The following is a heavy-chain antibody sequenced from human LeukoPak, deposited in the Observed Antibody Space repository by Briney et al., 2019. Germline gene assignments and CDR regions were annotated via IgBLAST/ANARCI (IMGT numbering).Heavy chain of an antibody. Sequence: SETLSLTCTVSGGSISSSSYYWGWIRQPPGKGLEWIGSIYYSGSTYYNPSLKSRVTISVDTSKNQFSLKLSSVTAADTAVYYCARTSGYGYYFDYWGQGTLVTVSS. CDR3: ARTSGYGYYFDY. V-gene: IGHV4-39*07. CDR2: IYYSGST. CDR1: GGSISSSSYY. J-gene: IGHJ4*02. D-gene: IGHD5-12*01.